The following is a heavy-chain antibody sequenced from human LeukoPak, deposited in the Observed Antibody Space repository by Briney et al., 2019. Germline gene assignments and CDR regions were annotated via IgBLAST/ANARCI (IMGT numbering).Heavy chain of an antibody. J-gene: IGHJ5*02. CDR2: ISFDGSQK. D-gene: IGHD3-10*01. V-gene: IGHV3-30*02. Sequence: PGGSLRLSCAASGFTFSNYGMHWVRQAPGKGLEWVALISFDGSQKYYVDSVKGRFTISHDNSKSTVYLQMNSLRVEDAAVYYCSKDLTSDFGGDLDPWGQGTLVTVSS. CDR3: SKDLTSDFGGDLDP. CDR1: GFTFSNYG.